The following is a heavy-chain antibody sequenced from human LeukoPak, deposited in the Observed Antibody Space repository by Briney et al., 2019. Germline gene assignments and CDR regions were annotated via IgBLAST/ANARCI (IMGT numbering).Heavy chain of an antibody. CDR3: ARVRAWFGELFSDYYFDY. CDR2: INAGNGNT. V-gene: IGHV1-3*01. CDR1: GYTFTSYA. D-gene: IGHD3-10*01. J-gene: IGHJ4*02. Sequence: ASVKVSCKASGYTFTSYAMHWVRQAPGQRLEWMGWINAGNGNTKYSQKFQGRVTITRDTSASTAYMELSSLRSEDTAVYYCARVRAWFGELFSDYYFDYWGQGTLVTVSS.